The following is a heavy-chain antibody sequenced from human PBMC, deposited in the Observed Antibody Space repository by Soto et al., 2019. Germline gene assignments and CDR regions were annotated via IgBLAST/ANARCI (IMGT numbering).Heavy chain of an antibody. V-gene: IGHV3-48*02. CDR2: ISSSSSTI. D-gene: IGHD5-18*01. CDR3: AREQWEDTAMVGAPSDF. Sequence: GGSLRLSCAASGFTFSSYSMNWVRQAPGKGLEWVSYISSSSSTINYADSVKGRFTISRDNAKNSLYLQMNSLRDEDTAVYYCAREQWEDTAMVGAPSDFWGPGILVSVS. J-gene: IGHJ4*02. CDR1: GFTFSSYS.